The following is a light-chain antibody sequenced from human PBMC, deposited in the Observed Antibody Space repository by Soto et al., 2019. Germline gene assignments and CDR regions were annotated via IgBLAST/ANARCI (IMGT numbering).Light chain of an antibody. CDR3: LLSYNAARV. Sequence: QAVVTQEPSLTVSPGGTVTLTCGANTGAVTSNHHPYWFQQKAGQAPRTLIYDTSNKHSWTPARFSGSLLGDKAALTLSGAQPEDEAQYYCLLSYNAARVFGGGTKVTVL. J-gene: IGLJ2*01. V-gene: IGLV7-46*01. CDR2: DTS. CDR1: TGAVTSNHH.